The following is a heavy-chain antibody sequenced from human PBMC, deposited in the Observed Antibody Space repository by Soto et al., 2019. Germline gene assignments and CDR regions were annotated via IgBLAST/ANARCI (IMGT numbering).Heavy chain of an antibody. CDR2: IIPMFGTA. CDR3: ARGLYDSSGYDFDY. D-gene: IGHD3-22*01. Sequence: QVQLVQSGAEVKKPGSSVKVSCKASGGTFSSYAISWVRQAPGRGLEWMGGIIPMFGTANYAQKFQGRVTITADKSTSTDYMELSSLRSEDTAVYYCARGLYDSSGYDFDYWGQGTLVTVSS. J-gene: IGHJ4*02. CDR1: GGTFSSYA. V-gene: IGHV1-69*06.